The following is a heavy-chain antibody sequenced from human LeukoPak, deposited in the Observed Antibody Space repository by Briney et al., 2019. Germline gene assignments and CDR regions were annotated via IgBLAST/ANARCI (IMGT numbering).Heavy chain of an antibody. V-gene: IGHV4-38-2*02. J-gene: IGHJ2*01. CDR3: ARPRGNCSGGTCYFWYFDL. D-gene: IGHD2-15*01. CDR1: GYAISSGYY. CDR2: IYHGGST. Sequence: PSETLSLTCTVSGYAISSGYYWGWLRQPPGKGLEWIGNIYHGGSTYYNPSLKSRVTISVDTSKNQLSLKLSSVTAADTAVYYCARPRGNCSGGTCYFWYFDLWGRGTLVTVSS.